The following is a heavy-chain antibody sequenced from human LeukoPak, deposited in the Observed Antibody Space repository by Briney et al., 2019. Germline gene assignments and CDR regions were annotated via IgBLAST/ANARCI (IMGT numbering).Heavy chain of an antibody. CDR2: IYCGGST. Sequence: PGGSLTLSCAASGFTVSSNYMSWVRQAPGKGLEWVSLIYCGGSTYFVDSVKGRFTVSRDISRNTLSLQMNNLRAEDTAVYYCARGGGKQPYYYDYLDVWGKGKTVTVSS. D-gene: IGHD1/OR15-1a*01. CDR3: ARGGGKQPYYYDYLDV. J-gene: IGHJ6*03. CDR1: GFTVSSNY. V-gene: IGHV3-53*01.